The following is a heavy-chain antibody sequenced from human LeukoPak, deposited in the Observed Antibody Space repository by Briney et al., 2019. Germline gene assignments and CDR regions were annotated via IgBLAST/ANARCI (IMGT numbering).Heavy chain of an antibody. CDR2: ISSSSSYI. J-gene: IGHJ3*02. V-gene: IGHV3-21*01. D-gene: IGHD5-18*01. CDR3: AREDTAMVWEISDAFDI. Sequence: GGSLRLSCAASGFTFSSYSMNWVRQAPGKGLEWVSSISSSSSYIYYADSVKGRFTISRDNAKNSLYLQMNSLRAEDTAVYHCAREDTAMVWEISDAFDIWGQGTMVTVSS. CDR1: GFTFSSYS.